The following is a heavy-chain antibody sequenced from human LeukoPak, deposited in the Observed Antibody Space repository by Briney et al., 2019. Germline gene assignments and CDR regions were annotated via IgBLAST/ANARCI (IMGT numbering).Heavy chain of an antibody. Sequence: GGSLRFSCAASGFTFSGSTVHWVRQASGRGLEWVGHIRPKANNYATAYAASVKGRFAISRDDSKNTASLQLNSLKTEDTAVYYCSRHEALPGDYWGQGTLVTVSS. J-gene: IGHJ4*02. V-gene: IGHV3-73*01. CDR1: GFTFSGST. CDR2: IRPKANNYAT. CDR3: SRHEALPGDY. D-gene: IGHD2-21*02.